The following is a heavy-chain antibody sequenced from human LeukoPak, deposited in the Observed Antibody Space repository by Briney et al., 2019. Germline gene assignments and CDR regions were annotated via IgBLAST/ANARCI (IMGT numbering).Heavy chain of an antibody. D-gene: IGHD6-13*01. V-gene: IGHV3-30*03. Sequence: GRSLRLSCAASGFTFSSYGMHWVRQAPGKGLEWVAVISYDGSNKYYADSVKGRFTISRDNSKNTLYLQMNSLRAEDTAVYYCARAPLAAAGPLYFDYWGQGTLVTVSS. J-gene: IGHJ4*02. CDR3: ARAPLAAAGPLYFDY. CDR1: GFTFSSYG. CDR2: ISYDGSNK.